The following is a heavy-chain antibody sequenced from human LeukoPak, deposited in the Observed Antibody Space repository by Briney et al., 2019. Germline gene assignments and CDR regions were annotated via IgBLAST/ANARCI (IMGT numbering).Heavy chain of an antibody. CDR3: ARDLGIAVAGTVVDY. CDR2: ISAYNGNT. J-gene: IGHJ4*02. D-gene: IGHD6-19*01. CDR1: GYTFTSYG. Sequence: GASAKVSCKASGYTFTSYGISWVRQAPGQGLEWMGWISAYNGNTNYAQKLQGRVTMTTDTSTSTAYMELRSLRSDDTAVYYCARDLGIAVAGTVVDYWGQGTLVTVSS. V-gene: IGHV1-18*01.